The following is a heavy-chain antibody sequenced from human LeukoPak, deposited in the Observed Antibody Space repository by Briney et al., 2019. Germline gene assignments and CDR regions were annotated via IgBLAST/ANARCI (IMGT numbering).Heavy chain of an antibody. CDR3: AKDSVLVVVAATSFDY. CDR1: GFTLSSYG. CDR2: ISYGGSNK. V-gene: IGHV3-30*18. Sequence: PGGSLRLSCAASGFTLSSYGMHWVRQAPGEGLEWVAVISYGGSNKYYADSVKGRFTISRDNSKNTLYLQMNSLRAEDTAVYYCAKDSVLVVVAATSFDYWGQGTLVTVSS. D-gene: IGHD2-15*01. J-gene: IGHJ4*02.